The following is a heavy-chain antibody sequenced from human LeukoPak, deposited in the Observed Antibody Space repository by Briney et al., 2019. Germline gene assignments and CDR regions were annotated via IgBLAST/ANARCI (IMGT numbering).Heavy chain of an antibody. J-gene: IGHJ4*02. V-gene: IGHV4-34*01. D-gene: IGHD3-22*01. Sequence: PSETLSLTCAVYGGSFSGYYWSWIRQPPGKGLEWIGEINHSGSTNYNPSLESRVTISVDTSKNQFSLKLSSVTAADTAVYYCAGVGYYDSSGYYIKGPSDYWGQGTMVTVSS. CDR3: AGVGYYDSSGYYIKGPSDY. CDR1: GGSFSGYY. CDR2: INHSGST.